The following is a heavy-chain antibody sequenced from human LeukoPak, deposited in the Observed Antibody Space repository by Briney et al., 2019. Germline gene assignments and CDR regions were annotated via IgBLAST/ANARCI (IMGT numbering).Heavy chain of an antibody. Sequence: QPGGSLRLSCAASGFTFSSYEMNWVRQAPGKGLEWVSYISSGSTIYDADSVKGRFTISRDNAKNSLYLQKNSLRAEDTAVYYCARESIAVAGAPFDYWGQGTLVTVSS. CDR3: ARESIAVAGAPFDY. CDR1: GFTFSSYE. D-gene: IGHD6-19*01. J-gene: IGHJ4*02. V-gene: IGHV3-48*03. CDR2: ISSGSTI.